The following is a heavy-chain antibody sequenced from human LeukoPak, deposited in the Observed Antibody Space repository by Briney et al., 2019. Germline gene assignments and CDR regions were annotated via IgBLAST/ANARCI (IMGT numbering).Heavy chain of an antibody. CDR1: GYTFSNYY. CDR2: INPSGGST. D-gene: IGHD3-22*01. CDR3: ANYYDSSRVWFDP. Sequence: GASVKVSCKASGYTFSNYYIHRVRQAPGQGLEWMGIINPSGGSTTYAQKFQGRVTITADESTSTAYMELSSLRSEDTAVYYCANYYDSSRVWFDPWGQGTLVTVSS. V-gene: IGHV1-46*01. J-gene: IGHJ5*02.